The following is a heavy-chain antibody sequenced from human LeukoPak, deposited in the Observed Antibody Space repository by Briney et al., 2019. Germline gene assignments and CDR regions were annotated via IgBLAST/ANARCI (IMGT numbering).Heavy chain of an antibody. Sequence: GGSLRLSCAASGFSFSAYWMTWVRQAPGTGLEWVANINPAGTETYYVDPVKGRFTISRDNAKNLLYLQMNSPRAEDTAVYYCARFGYVAAVDLWGQGTLVTVSS. D-gene: IGHD2-15*01. CDR1: GFSFSAYW. CDR2: INPAGTET. V-gene: IGHV3-7*01. CDR3: ARFGYVAAVDL. J-gene: IGHJ4*02.